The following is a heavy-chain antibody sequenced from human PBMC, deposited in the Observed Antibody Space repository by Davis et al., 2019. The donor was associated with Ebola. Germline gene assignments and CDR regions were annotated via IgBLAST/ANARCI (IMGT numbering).Heavy chain of an antibody. CDR3: ARGRRLDV. CDR2: ISSSSSYI. J-gene: IGHJ6*02. V-gene: IGHV3-21*04. CDR1: GFTFGSCG. Sequence: PGGSLRLSCAASGFTFGSCGMKWVRQAPGKGLEWASSISSSSSYIFYADSVKGRFTISRDNAKNSLYLQMNSLRAEDTAIYYCARGRRLDVWGQGTTVTVSS.